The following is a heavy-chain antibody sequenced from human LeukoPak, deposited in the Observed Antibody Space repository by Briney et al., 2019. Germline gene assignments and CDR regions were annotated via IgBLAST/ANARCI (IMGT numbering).Heavy chain of an antibody. Sequence: ASVKVSCKASGCTFTNYGISWVRQAPGQGLEWMGWISVYNGNTNYAQKLQGRVTMTTDTSSSTAYMELRSLRSDDTAVYYCARYYYGSGSPNWFDPWGQGTLVTVSS. D-gene: IGHD3-10*01. J-gene: IGHJ5*02. V-gene: IGHV1-18*01. CDR3: ARYYYGSGSPNWFDP. CDR1: GCTFTNYG. CDR2: ISVYNGNT.